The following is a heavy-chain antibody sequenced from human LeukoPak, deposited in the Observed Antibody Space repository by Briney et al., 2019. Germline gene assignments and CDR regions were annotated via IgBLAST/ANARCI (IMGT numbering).Heavy chain of an antibody. CDR1: GFTFSTYW. CDR2: IKQDGSEK. V-gene: IGHV3-7*01. D-gene: IGHD1-26*01. CDR3: ATFNIVGACPLFDY. J-gene: IGHJ4*02. Sequence: GESLRLSCAASGFTFSTYWMSCVRQTPEKGLEWVANIKQDGSEKYYVDSVKGRFTISRDNAKNSLYLQMNSLRAEDTAAYYCATFNIVGACPLFDYWGQGTLVTVSS.